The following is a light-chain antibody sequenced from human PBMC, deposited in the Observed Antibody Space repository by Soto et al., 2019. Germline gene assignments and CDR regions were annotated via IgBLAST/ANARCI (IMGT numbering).Light chain of an antibody. CDR2: EVT. Sequence: QSALTQPPSASGSPGHSVTISCTGTSSDIGAYNYVSWYQQHPGKVPKLMIYEVTTRPSGVPDRFSGSQSGNTASLTVSGLQAEDEADYYCSSYAGGNNLVFGGGTKLTVL. CDR1: SSDIGAYNY. J-gene: IGLJ3*02. CDR3: SSYAGGNNLV. V-gene: IGLV2-8*01.